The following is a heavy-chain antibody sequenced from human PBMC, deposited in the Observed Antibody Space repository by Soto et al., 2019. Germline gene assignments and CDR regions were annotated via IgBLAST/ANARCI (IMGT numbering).Heavy chain of an antibody. D-gene: IGHD2-15*01. J-gene: IGHJ6*02. V-gene: IGHV1-2*04. CDR3: ARGSGHSANFYYYGMDV. CDR1: GYTFTGYY. Sequence: QVQLVQSGAEVKKPGASVKVSCKASGYTFTGYYMHWVRQAPGQGLEWMVWINPNSGGTNYAQKFQGWVTMTRDPSISTAYMELSRLRSDDTAVYYCARGSGHSANFYYYGMDVWGQGTTVTVSS. CDR2: INPNSGGT.